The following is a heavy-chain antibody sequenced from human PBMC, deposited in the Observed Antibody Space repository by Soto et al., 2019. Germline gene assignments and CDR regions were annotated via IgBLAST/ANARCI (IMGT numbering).Heavy chain of an antibody. J-gene: IGHJ4*02. D-gene: IGHD2-2*01. V-gene: IGHV3-30-3*01. CDR1: GFTFISYA. CDR3: ARAEWFVVVPAAIFVDF. Sequence: GGSLRLSCAASGFTFISYAMHWVRQAPGKGLEWVAVISYDGSNKYYADSVKGRFTISRDNSKNTLYLQMNSLRAEDTAVYYCARAEWFVVVPAAIFVDFWGQGTLVTVSS. CDR2: ISYDGSNK.